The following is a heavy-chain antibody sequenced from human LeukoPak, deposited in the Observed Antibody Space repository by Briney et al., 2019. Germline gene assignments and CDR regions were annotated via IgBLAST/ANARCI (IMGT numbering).Heavy chain of an antibody. Sequence: GGSLRLSCAASGFTFTSYWMNWVRQAPGKGLDWVSTIRAGGGDTFYSDSVKGRFTISRDNSKNILVLQMHSLRADDTAIYYCAKILASGSGSYWGQGTLVIVSS. CDR2: IRAGGGDT. D-gene: IGHD3-10*01. J-gene: IGHJ4*02. CDR3: AKILASGSGSY. V-gene: IGHV3-23*01. CDR1: GFTFTSYW.